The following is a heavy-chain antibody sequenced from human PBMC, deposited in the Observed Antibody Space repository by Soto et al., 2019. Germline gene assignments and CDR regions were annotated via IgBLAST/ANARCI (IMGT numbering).Heavy chain of an antibody. CDR3: TTRYYDYVWGSYRYRGFDY. CDR1: GFTFSNAW. J-gene: IGHJ4*02. V-gene: IGHV3-15*07. Sequence: EVQLVESGGGLVKPGGSLRLSCAASGFTFSNAWMNWVRQAPGKGLEWVGRIKSKTDGGTTDYAAPVKGRFTISRDDSKNTLYLQMNSLKTEDTAVYYCTTRYYDYVWGSYRYRGFDYWGQGTLVTVSS. D-gene: IGHD3-16*02. CDR2: IKSKTDGGTT.